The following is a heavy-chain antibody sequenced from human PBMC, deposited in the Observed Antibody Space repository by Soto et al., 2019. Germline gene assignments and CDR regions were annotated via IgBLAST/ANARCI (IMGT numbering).Heavy chain of an antibody. V-gene: IGHV4-59*01. Sequence: SETLSLPWTASGGSISSYYWSWIRQPPGKGLEWIGYIYYSGSTNYNPSLKSRVTISVDTSKNQFSLKLSSVTAADTAVYYCARELDGYNYPSRAFDIWGQGTMVTVSS. CDR3: ARELDGYNYPSRAFDI. D-gene: IGHD5-12*01. CDR1: GGSISSYY. CDR2: IYYSGST. J-gene: IGHJ3*02.